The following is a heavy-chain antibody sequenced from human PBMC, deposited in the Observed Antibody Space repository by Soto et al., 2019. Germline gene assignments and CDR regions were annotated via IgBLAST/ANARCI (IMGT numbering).Heavy chain of an antibody. J-gene: IGHJ3*02. CDR3: VRGVTYSSAIPHPWDAFDI. V-gene: IGHV1-8*01. D-gene: IGHD6-19*01. CDR1: GYTFTSYD. Sequence: GASVKVSCKASGYTFTSYDINWVRQATGQGLEWMGWMNPNSGNTGYAQKFQGRVTMTRNTSISTAYMELSSLRSEDTAVYYCVRGVTYSSAIPHPWDAFDIWGQGTMVTVSS. CDR2: MNPNSGNT.